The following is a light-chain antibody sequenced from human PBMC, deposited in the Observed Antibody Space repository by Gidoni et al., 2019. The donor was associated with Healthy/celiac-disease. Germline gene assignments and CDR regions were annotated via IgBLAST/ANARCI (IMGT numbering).Light chain of an antibody. J-gene: IGLJ2*01. CDR3: QVLNV. Sequence: SYVLTQPPSVSVAPGQTARITCGGNNIGSKSVHWYQQKPGQAPVLVVYDDSDRPSGYPKRSSGSNSGTTATLPFGRVEAGEEADYYCQVLNVFGGGTKLTVL. CDR1: NIGSKS. CDR2: DDS. V-gene: IGLV3-21*02.